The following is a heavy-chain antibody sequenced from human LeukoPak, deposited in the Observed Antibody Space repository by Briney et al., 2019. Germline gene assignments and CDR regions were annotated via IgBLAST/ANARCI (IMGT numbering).Heavy chain of an antibody. V-gene: IGHV4-59*12. D-gene: IGHD3-10*01. Sequence: SETLSLTCTVSGGSISSYYWSWIRQPPGKGLEWIGYIYYSGSTNYNPSLKSRVTISVDTSKNQFSLKLSSVTAADTAVYYCARESEDGSGSAPVDYWGQGTLVTVSS. J-gene: IGHJ4*02. CDR1: GGSISSYY. CDR2: IYYSGST. CDR3: ARESEDGSGSAPVDY.